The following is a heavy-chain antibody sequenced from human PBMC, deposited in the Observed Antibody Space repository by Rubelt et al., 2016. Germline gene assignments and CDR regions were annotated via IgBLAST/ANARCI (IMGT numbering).Heavy chain of an antibody. D-gene: IGHD2-15*01. V-gene: IGHV1-18*01. CDR2: ISAYNGHT. Sequence: QVQLVQSGAEVKKPGASVKVSCKASGYTFTSYGISWVRQAPGQGLEWMGWISAYNGHTNSAQKFQGRVTMTRVTSISTAYMELGRLRSDVTAVYYCARDYCSGGSCYSVFDYWGQGTLVTVSS. CDR3: ARDYCSGGSCYSVFDY. CDR1: GYTFTSYG. J-gene: IGHJ4*02.